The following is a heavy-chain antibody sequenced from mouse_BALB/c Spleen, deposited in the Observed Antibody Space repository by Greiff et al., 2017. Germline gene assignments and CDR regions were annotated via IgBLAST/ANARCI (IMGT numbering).Heavy chain of an antibody. V-gene: IGHV1-54*01. CDR1: GYAFTNYL. J-gene: IGHJ4*01. D-gene: IGHD1-3*01. Sequence: VQLQQSGAELVRPGTSVKVSCKASGYAFTNYLIEWVKQRPGQGLEWIGVINPGSGGTNYNEKFKGKATLTADKSSSTAYMQLSSLTSDDSAVYFCARRELSYAMDYWGQGTSVTVSS. CDR3: ARRELSYAMDY. CDR2: INPGSGGT.